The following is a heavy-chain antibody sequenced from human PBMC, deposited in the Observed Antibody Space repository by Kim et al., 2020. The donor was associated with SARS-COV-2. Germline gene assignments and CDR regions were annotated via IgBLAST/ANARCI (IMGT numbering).Heavy chain of an antibody. CDR3: ARDSTVGGADP. D-gene: IGHD3-10*01. Sequence: SETLSLTCAVYGGSFSGYYWSWIRQPPGKGLEWIGEINHSGSTNYNPSLKSRVTISVDTSKNQFSLKLSSVTAADTAVYYCARDSTVGGADPWGQGTLVTVSS. J-gene: IGHJ5*02. V-gene: IGHV4-34*01. CDR1: GGSFSGYY. CDR2: INHSGST.